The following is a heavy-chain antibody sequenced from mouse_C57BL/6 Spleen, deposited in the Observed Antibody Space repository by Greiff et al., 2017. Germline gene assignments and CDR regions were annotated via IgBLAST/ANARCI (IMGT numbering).Heavy chain of an antibody. D-gene: IGHD1-1*01. CDR3: ARRNYYGSSYFDY. J-gene: IGHJ2*01. Sequence: QVQLQQPGAELVRPGSSVKLSCKASGYTFTSYWMHWVKQRPIQGLEWIGNIDPSDSETHYNQKFKDKATLTVDKPSSTAYMQLSSLTSEDSAVYYCARRNYYGSSYFDYWGQGTTLTVSS. CDR1: GYTFTSYW. V-gene: IGHV1-52*01. CDR2: IDPSDSET.